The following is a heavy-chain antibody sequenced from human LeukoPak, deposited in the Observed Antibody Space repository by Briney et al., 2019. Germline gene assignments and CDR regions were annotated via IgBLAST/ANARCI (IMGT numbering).Heavy chain of an antibody. CDR3: TRGPLTYYYDSSGYYSAY. V-gene: IGHV3-49*04. CDR2: IRSKAYGGTT. Sequence: GGSLRLSCGASGFTFDDYWMSWVRQAPGKGLEWVGFIRSKAYGGTTEYAASVKGRFTISRDDSKSIAYLQMNSLKTEDTAVYYCTRGPLTYYYDSSGYYSAYWGQGTLVTVSS. D-gene: IGHD3-22*01. J-gene: IGHJ4*02. CDR1: GFTFDDYW.